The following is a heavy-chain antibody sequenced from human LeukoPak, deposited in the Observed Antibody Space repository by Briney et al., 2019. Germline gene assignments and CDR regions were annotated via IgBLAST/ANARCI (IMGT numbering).Heavy chain of an antibody. CDR3: ARIITMVRGQYYYYMDV. V-gene: IGHV3-23*01. Sequence: PGGSLRLSCAASGFTFSDHYMDWVRQAPGKGLEWVSSISGSGGSTHYADSVKGRFTISRDNSKNTLYLQMNSLRAEDTAVYYCARIITMVRGQYYYYMDVWGKGTTVTSSS. CDR1: GFTFSDHY. D-gene: IGHD3-10*01. J-gene: IGHJ6*03. CDR2: ISGSGGST.